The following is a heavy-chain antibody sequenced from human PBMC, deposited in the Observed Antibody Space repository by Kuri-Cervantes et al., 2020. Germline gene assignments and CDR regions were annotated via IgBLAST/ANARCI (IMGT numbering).Heavy chain of an antibody. D-gene: IGHD1-1*01. CDR2: INHSGST. J-gene: IGHJ3*02. CDR1: GGSFSGYY. Sequence: SETLSLTCAVYGGSFSGYYWSWIRQPPGKGLEWIGEINHSGSTNYNPSLKSRVTISVDTSKNQFSLKLSSVTAADTAVYYCARDYLERVGAFDIWGQGTMVTVSS. V-gene: IGHV4-34*01. CDR3: ARDYLERVGAFDI.